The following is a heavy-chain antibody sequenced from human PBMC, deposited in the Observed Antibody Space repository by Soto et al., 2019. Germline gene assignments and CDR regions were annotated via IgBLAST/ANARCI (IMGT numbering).Heavy chain of an antibody. CDR3: ARRGELAAAPLLPTYYMDV. D-gene: IGHD6-13*01. J-gene: IGHJ6*03. Sequence: SETLSLTCTVSGGSISSSSYYWGWIRQPPGKGLEWIGSIYYSGSTYYNPSLKSRVTISVDTSKNQFSLKLSSVTAADTAVYYCARRGELAAAPLLPTYYMDVWGKGTTVTVSS. CDR2: IYYSGST. CDR1: GGSISSSSYY. V-gene: IGHV4-39*01.